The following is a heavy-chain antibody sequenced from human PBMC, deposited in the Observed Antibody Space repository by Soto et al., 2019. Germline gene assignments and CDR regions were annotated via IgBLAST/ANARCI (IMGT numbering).Heavy chain of an antibody. CDR3: ARVEQQLDMYYYYYGMDV. CDR2: IIPIFGTA. Sequence: SVKVSCKASGGTFSSYAIIWVRQAPGQGLEWMGGIIPIFGTANYAQKFQGRVTITADESTSTAYMELSSLRSEDTAVYYCARVEQQLDMYYYYYGMDVWGQGTTVTVS. V-gene: IGHV1-69*13. D-gene: IGHD6-13*01. J-gene: IGHJ6*02. CDR1: GGTFSSYA.